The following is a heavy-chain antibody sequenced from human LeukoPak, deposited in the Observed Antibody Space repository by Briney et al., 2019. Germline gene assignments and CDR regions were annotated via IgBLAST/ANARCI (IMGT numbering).Heavy chain of an antibody. CDR3: ARDGYYYGSGSYYKVDFDY. CDR1: GFTITTYA. J-gene: IGHJ4*02. V-gene: IGHV3-48*04. D-gene: IGHD3-10*01. CDR2: ISSSGSTI. Sequence: GGSLRLSCAASGFTITTYAMNWVRQAPGKGLGWVSYISSSGSTIYYADSVKGRFTISRGNAKNSLYLQMNSLRAEDTAVYYCARDGYYYGSGSYYKVDFDYWGQGTLVTVSS.